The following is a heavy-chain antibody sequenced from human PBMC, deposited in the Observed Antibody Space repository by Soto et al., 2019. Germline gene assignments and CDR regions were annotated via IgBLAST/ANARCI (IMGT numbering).Heavy chain of an antibody. J-gene: IGHJ4*02. D-gene: IGHD6-25*01. Sequence: QVQLVESGGGVVQPGRSLILTCAASGFTFSTYDMHWVRQAPGKGLEWVAVISSDGSNEYYADSVKGRFTISRDNSKNTLYVQMNRLRAEDTAVYYCAKDLGDSSADDGPDYWGQGTLVTVSS. CDR1: GFTFSTYD. CDR2: ISSDGSNE. V-gene: IGHV3-30*18. CDR3: AKDLGDSSADDGPDY.